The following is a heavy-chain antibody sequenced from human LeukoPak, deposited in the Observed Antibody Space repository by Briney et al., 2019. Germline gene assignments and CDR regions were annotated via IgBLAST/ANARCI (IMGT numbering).Heavy chain of an antibody. CDR3: VRAGSSSGYCDVFDI. Sequence: GGSLRLSCAASGFTFSSYAMSWVRQAPGKGLEWVSAISGSGGSTYYADSVKGRFIISRDNSKNTLDLQMNSLRAEDTAVYYCVRAGSSSGYCDVFDIWGQGTLVTVSS. J-gene: IGHJ3*02. CDR2: ISGSGGST. D-gene: IGHD3-22*01. V-gene: IGHV3-23*01. CDR1: GFTFSSYA.